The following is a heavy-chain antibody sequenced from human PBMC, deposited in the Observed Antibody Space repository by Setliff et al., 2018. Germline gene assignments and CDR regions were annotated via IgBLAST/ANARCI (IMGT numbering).Heavy chain of an antibody. D-gene: IGHD4-17*01. CDR3: ARDPLTTNRRRAFDI. J-gene: IGHJ3*02. CDR2: IYYSGST. CDR1: GYSISSGYY. V-gene: IGHV4-31*11. Sequence: SETLSLTCAVSGYSISSGYYWGWIRQHPGKGPEWIGYIYYSGSTYYNPSLKSRVTISVDTSKSQFSLKLSSVTAADTAVYYCARDPLTTNRRRAFDIWGQGTMVTVSS.